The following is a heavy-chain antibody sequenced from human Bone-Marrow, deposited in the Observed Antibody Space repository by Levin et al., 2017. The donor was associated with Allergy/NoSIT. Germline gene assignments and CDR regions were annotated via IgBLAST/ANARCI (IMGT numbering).Heavy chain of an antibody. D-gene: IGHD2-15*01. CDR2: INYSGST. CDR1: GCSISSNS. V-gene: IGHV4-59*01. J-gene: IGHJ5*02. Sequence: GSLRLSCTVSGCSISSNSWSWIRQPPGKGLEWIGYINYSGSTNNNPSLKSRVTTSVDTSKNQSSLKLSSVTAADTAMYYCTGSWVRIGCFDPWGQGTLVTVS. CDR3: TGSWVRIGCFDP.